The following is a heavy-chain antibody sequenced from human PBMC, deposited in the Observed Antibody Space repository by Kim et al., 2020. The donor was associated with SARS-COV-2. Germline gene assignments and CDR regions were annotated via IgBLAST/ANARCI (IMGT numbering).Heavy chain of an antibody. CDR2: TYSAGTT. CDR3: ARGRYYDSSGYFDF. Sequence: GGSLRLSCAASGFTVHNNYISWVRQAPGKGLEWVSLTYSAGTTHFADSVKGRFTISRDNSKNTLSLQMNRLRAEDTAVYYCARGRYYDSSGYFDFWGQGT. CDR1: GFTVHNNY. D-gene: IGHD3-22*01. V-gene: IGHV3-66*01. J-gene: IGHJ4*02.